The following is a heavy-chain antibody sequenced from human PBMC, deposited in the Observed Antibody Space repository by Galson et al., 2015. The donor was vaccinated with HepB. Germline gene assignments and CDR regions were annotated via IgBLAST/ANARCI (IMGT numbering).Heavy chain of an antibody. V-gene: IGHV3-30-3*01. D-gene: IGHD3-3*01. CDR2: ISYDGSNK. Sequence: SLRLSCAASGFTFSTYAMHWVRQAPGKGLEWVAVISYDGSNKYYADSVKGRFTISSDNSKNTLYLQMNSLRAEDTAVYYCARGVPNYDFWSGTFDYWGQGTLVTVSS. J-gene: IGHJ4*02. CDR3: ARGVPNYDFWSGTFDY. CDR1: GFTFSTYA.